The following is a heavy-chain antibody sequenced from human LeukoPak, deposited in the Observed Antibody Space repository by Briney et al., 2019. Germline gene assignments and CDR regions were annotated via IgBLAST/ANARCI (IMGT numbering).Heavy chain of an antibody. CDR1: GFPFSSYW. CDR2: VYSGGRT. D-gene: IGHD6-19*01. CDR3: AREAVAVAGHFDY. Sequence: GGSLRLSCVASGFPFSSYWMTWVRQAPGKGLEWVSVVYSGGRTYYADSVKDRFTISKDNSKNTLYLQMNSLRAEDTAMYYCAREAVAVAGHFDYWGQGTLVTVSS. V-gene: IGHV3-53*01. J-gene: IGHJ4*02.